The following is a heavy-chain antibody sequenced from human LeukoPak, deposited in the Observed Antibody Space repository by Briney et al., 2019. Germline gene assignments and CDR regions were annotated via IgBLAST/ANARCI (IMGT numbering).Heavy chain of an antibody. Sequence: GRSLRLSCAASGFTFSSYGMHWVRQAPGKGLEWVAVISYDGSNKYYADSVKGRFTISRDNSKNTLYLQMNSLRAEDTAVYYCAKIRTIFGVVNPDYWGQGTLVTVSS. CDR3: AKIRTIFGVVNPDY. CDR1: GFTFSSYG. CDR2: ISYDGSNK. D-gene: IGHD3-3*01. V-gene: IGHV3-30*18. J-gene: IGHJ4*02.